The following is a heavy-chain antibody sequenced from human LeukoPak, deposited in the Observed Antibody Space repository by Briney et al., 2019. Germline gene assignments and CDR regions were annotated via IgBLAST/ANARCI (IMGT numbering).Heavy chain of an antibody. CDR3: TSDWYGGAFDY. CDR1: GFTFSSYE. V-gene: IGHV3-48*03. Sequence: GGSLRLSCAASGFTFSSYEMNWVRQAPGKGLEWVSYISSSGSTIYYADSVKGRFTISRDNAKNSLYLQTNSLRAEDTAVYYCTSDWYGGAFDYWGQGILVTVSS. CDR2: ISSSGSTI. D-gene: IGHD3-10*01. J-gene: IGHJ4*02.